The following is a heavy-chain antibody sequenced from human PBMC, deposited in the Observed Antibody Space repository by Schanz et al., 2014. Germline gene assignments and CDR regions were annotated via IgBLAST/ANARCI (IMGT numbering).Heavy chain of an antibody. V-gene: IGHV3-74*02. CDR2: INSVGSNT. Sequence: EVHLVESGGGLVQPGKSLRLSCAASGFSVGNKYMNWVRQDPGKGLVWVARINSVGSNTDYADSVTGRFTISRDNAKNTLYLQMNTLRAEDTAVYYCARKMKLGVYGGKGHDSLDIWGQGTMVTVSS. CDR3: ARKMKLGVYGGKGHDSLDI. CDR1: GFSVGNKY. D-gene: IGHD4-17*01. J-gene: IGHJ3*02.